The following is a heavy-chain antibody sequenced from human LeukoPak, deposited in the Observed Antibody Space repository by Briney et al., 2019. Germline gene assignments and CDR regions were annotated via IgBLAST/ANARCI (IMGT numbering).Heavy chain of an antibody. CDR3: ASTVTLIDY. CDR2: INTDGSHT. CDR1: GFTFSRXX. V-gene: IGHV3-74*01. D-gene: IGHD4-17*01. J-gene: IGHJ4*02. Sequence: GGSLRLSCAASGFTFSRXXXXXXXQAPXXXLVXVSRINTDGSHTXYADSGKGRFTXXRXXAKNTLYLQMNSLRAEDTAVYYCASTVTLIDYWGQGTLVTVSS.